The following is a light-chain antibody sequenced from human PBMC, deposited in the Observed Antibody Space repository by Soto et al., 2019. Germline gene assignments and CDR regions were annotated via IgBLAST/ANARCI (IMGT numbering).Light chain of an antibody. CDR2: DVS. V-gene: IGLV2-14*01. Sequence: QSALTQPASVSGSPGQSITIPCTGTSSDVGGYNYVSWYQQFPGKAPKLLIYDVSNRPLGVSNRFSASKSGNTASLTISGLQAEDEANYYCSSYTGSSTLVVFGGGTKLTVL. CDR3: SSYTGSSTLVV. J-gene: IGLJ3*02. CDR1: SSDVGGYNY.